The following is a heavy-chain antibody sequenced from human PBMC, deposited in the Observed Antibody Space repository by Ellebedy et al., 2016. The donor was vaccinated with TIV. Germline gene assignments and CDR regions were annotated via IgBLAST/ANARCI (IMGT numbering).Heavy chain of an antibody. J-gene: IGHJ3*02. D-gene: IGHD3-3*01. V-gene: IGHV4-59*01. CDR2: IYYSGST. Sequence: MPSETLSLTCTVSGGSISSYYWSWIRQPPGKGLVWIGYIYYSGSTNYNPSLKSRVTISVDTSKNQFSLKMTSLTAADTAVYYRARDRLTPEWLSWTLGAFDIWGQGTMVTVSS. CDR3: ARDRLTPEWLSWTLGAFDI. CDR1: GGSISSYY.